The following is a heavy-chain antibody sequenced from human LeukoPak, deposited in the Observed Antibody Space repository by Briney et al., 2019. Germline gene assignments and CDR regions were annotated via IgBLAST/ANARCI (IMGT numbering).Heavy chain of an antibody. J-gene: IGHJ6*02. CDR2: ISWNSGSI. Sequence: GGSLRLSCAASGFTFSSYWMHWVRQAPGKGLEWVSGISWNSGSIGYADSVKGRFTISRDNAKNSLYLQMNSLRAEDTALYYCAKDRGDYADYYYYGMDVWGQGITVTVSS. V-gene: IGHV3-9*01. D-gene: IGHD4-17*01. CDR1: GFTFSSYW. CDR3: AKDRGDYADYYYYGMDV.